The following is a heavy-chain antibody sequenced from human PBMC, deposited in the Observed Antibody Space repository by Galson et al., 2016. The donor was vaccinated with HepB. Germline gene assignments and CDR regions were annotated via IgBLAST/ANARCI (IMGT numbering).Heavy chain of an antibody. CDR2: ISYAGSNK. CDR1: GFIFSNYG. Sequence: SLRLSCAASGFIFSNYGMHWVRQSAGKGLEWVAVISYAGSNKYYADSVKGRFTISRDNSKNTLFLQMNSLRAEDTAVYYCAKEPAPVGSYGVYYYYGMDVWGQGTTVTVSS. CDR3: AKEPAPVGSYGVYYYYGMDV. J-gene: IGHJ6*02. D-gene: IGHD1-26*01. V-gene: IGHV3-30*18.